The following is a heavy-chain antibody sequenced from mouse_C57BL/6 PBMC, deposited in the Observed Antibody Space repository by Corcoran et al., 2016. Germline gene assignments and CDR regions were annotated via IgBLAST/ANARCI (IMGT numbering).Heavy chain of an antibody. D-gene: IGHD2-5*01. Sequence: QVQLQQSGAELVKPGASVKISCKASGYAFSSYWMNWVKQRPGKGLEWIGQIYPGDGDTNYNGKFKGKATLTADKSSSTAYMQLSSLTSEDSAVYFCAREAYSNNEDYYAMDYWGQGTSVTVSS. CDR3: AREAYSNNEDYYAMDY. V-gene: IGHV1-80*01. CDR2: IYPGDGDT. CDR1: GYAFSSYW. J-gene: IGHJ4*01.